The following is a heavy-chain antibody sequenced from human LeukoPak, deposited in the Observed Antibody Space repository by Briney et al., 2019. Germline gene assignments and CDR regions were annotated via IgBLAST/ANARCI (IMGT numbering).Heavy chain of an antibody. CDR3: ARDRIAVRPGWFDP. CDR1: CYSFATYG. Sequence: ASVKVSCKASCYSFATYGITWVRQAPGQGLEWMGWIHPYNGNTNYAQKFQGRVTMTTDTSTSTAYMDLRSLRSDDTAVYYCARDRIAVRPGWFDPWGQGTLVTVSS. J-gene: IGHJ5*02. D-gene: IGHD6-6*01. CDR2: IHPYNGNT. V-gene: IGHV1-18*01.